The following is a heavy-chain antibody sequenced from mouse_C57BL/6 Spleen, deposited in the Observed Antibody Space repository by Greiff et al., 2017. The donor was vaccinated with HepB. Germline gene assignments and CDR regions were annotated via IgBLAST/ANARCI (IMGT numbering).Heavy chain of an antibody. V-gene: IGHV1-82*01. D-gene: IGHD2-1*01. CDR2: IYPGDGDT. Sequence: VQLQQSGPELVKPGASVKISCKASGYAFSSSWMNWVKQRPGKGLEWIGRIYPGDGDTNYNGKFKGKATLTADKSSSTAYMQLSSLTSEDSAVYVCARAYGNVGWFAYWGQGTLVTVSA. CDR3: ARAYGNVGWFAY. CDR1: GYAFSSSW. J-gene: IGHJ3*01.